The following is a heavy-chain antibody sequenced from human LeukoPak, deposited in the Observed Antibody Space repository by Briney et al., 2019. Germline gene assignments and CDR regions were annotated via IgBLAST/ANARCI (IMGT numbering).Heavy chain of an antibody. D-gene: IGHD2-15*01. Sequence: SETLSLTCTVSGGSISSSSYYWGWIRQPPGKGLEWIGSIYYSGSTYYNPSLKSRVTISVDTSKNQFSLKLSSVTAADTAVYYCASPGLGVVQTVDYWGQGTLVTVSS. CDR2: IYYSGST. V-gene: IGHV4-39*07. CDR3: ASPGLGVVQTVDY. CDR1: GGSISSSSYY. J-gene: IGHJ4*02.